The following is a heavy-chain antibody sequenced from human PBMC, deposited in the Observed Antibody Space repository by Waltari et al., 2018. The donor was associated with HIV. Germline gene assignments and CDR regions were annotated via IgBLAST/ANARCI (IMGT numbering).Heavy chain of an antibody. D-gene: IGHD2-21*02. CDR3: ARVQLPFYCGGDCYLYYYYGMDV. J-gene: IGHJ6*02. CDR2: IYYSGST. Sequence: QLQLQESGPGLVKPSETLSLTCTVSGGSISSSSYYWGWIRQPPGKGLEWIGSIYYSGSTNYSPSRRSRVTISVDTSKNQFSLKLSSVTAADTAVYYCARVQLPFYCGGDCYLYYYYGMDVWGQGTTVTVSS. V-gene: IGHV4-39*07. CDR1: GGSISSSSYY.